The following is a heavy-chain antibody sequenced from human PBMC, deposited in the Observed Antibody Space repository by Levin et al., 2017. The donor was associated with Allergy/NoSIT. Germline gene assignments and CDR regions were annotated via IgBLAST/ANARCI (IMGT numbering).Heavy chain of an antibody. J-gene: IGHJ6*02. CDR2: MNPNSGNT. D-gene: IGHD4-11*01. CDR1: GYTFTSYD. CDR3: AAPYSNYDDYYYYGMDV. Sequence: VASVKVSCKASGYTFTSYDINWVRQATGQGLEWMGWMNPNSGNTGYAQKFQGRVTMTRNTSISTAYMELSSLRSEDTAVYYCAAPYSNYDDYYYYGMDVWGQGTTVTVSS. V-gene: IGHV1-8*01.